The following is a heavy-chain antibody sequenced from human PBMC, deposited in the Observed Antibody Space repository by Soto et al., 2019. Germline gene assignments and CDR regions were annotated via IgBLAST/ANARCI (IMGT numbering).Heavy chain of an antibody. D-gene: IGHD2-21*02. V-gene: IGHV1-69*12. J-gene: IGHJ3*02. CDR2: IIPIFGTA. Sequence: QVQLVQSGAAVKKPGSSVKVSCKASGGTFSSYAISWVRQAPGQGLEWMGGIIPIFGTANYAQKFKGRVTITADESTSTAYMELSSLRSEDTAVYYCAREGCGGDCIPYDAFDIWGQGTMVTVSS. CDR1: GGTFSSYA. CDR3: AREGCGGDCIPYDAFDI.